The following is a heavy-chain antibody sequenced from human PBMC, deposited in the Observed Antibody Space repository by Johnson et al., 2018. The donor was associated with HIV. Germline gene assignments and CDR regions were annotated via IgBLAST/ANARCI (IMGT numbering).Heavy chain of an antibody. V-gene: IGHV3-23*04. CDR2: ISGSGGST. CDR1: GFTFSSYA. J-gene: IGHJ3*02. D-gene: IGHD5-18*01. Sequence: VQLVESGGGLVQPGGSLRLSCAASGFTFSSYAMNWVRQAPGKGLEWVSTISGSGGSTSSADSVQGRFTISRDNSKNTLYLQMNSLRAEDTAVYYCAKDWDDSYGPDALDIWGQGTMVTVSS. CDR3: AKDWDDSYGPDALDI.